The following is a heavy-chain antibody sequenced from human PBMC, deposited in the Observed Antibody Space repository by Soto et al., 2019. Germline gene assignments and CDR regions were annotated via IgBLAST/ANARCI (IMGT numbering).Heavy chain of an antibody. CDR3: ARFPQTAIVGATYFDY. Sequence: QVQLVQSGAEVKKPGSSVKVSCKASGGTFSSYIISWVRQARGQGLEWMGRVIPLLGIANYAQKFQGRVTITADKSTSTAYMELSSLRSEDTAVYYCARFPQTAIVGATYFDYWGQGTLVTVSS. J-gene: IGHJ4*02. V-gene: IGHV1-69*02. CDR1: GGTFSSYI. D-gene: IGHD1-26*01. CDR2: VIPLLGIA.